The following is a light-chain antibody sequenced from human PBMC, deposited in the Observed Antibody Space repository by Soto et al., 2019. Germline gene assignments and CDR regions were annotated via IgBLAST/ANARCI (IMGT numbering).Light chain of an antibody. V-gene: IGKV1-39*01. Sequence: DIQLTQSPSSLSASVGDRVTITCRASQSISTFLHWYQQKPGKAPKLLIQCASSLRNGVSSRFSGSVSGTEFPLIISILQPEDFATFFCQQRFNSPRTFVPGTLVHIK. CDR3: QQRFNSPRT. CDR1: QSISTF. CDR2: CAS. J-gene: IGKJ1*01.